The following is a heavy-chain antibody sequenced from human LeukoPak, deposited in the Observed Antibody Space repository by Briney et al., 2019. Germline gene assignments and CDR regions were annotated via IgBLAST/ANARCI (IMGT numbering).Heavy chain of an antibody. CDR1: GGSISSGVYY. D-gene: IGHD3-10*01. J-gene: IGHJ4*02. CDR3: ASNVRGVASY. CDR2: IYYSGST. V-gene: IGHV4-31*03. Sequence: SQTLSLTCTVSGGSISSGVYYWSWIRQHPGKGLEWIGYIYYSGSTYYNPSLKSRVTISVDTSKNQFSLKLSSVTAADTAVYYCASNVRGVASYWGQGTLVTVSS.